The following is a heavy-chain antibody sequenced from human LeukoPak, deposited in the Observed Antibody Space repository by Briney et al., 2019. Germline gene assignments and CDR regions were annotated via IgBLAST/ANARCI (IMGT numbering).Heavy chain of an antibody. CDR1: VYTFTGDN. Sequence: GASLKVSCKASVYTFTGDNMQCVRQAPGQRLEWMGWINPNSGGTNYTQKLQGRVTMTRDTSISTAYMELSRLRSDDTAVYYCAGVGYGDYDGWFDPWGQGTLVTVSS. CDR3: AGVGYGDYDGWFDP. D-gene: IGHD4-17*01. CDR2: INPNSGGT. V-gene: IGHV1-2*02. J-gene: IGHJ5*02.